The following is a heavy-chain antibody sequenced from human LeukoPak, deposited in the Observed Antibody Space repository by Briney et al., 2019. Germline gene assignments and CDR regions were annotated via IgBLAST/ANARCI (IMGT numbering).Heavy chain of an antibody. D-gene: IGHD3-22*01. V-gene: IGHV3-13*01. CDR3: AKETYYYDSSGYYPFDY. J-gene: IGHJ4*02. CDR2: IGTAGDT. Sequence: GGSLRLSCAASGFTFSSYDMHWVRQATGKGLEWVSAIGTAGDTYYPGSVKGRFTISRENAKNSLYLQMNSLRAEDTAVYYCAKETYYYDSSGYYPFDYWGQGTLVTVSS. CDR1: GFTFSSYD.